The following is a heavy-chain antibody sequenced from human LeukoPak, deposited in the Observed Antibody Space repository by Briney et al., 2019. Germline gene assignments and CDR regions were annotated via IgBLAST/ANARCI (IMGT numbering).Heavy chain of an antibody. J-gene: IGHJ4*02. CDR2: INGSGGST. D-gene: IGHD6-19*01. V-gene: IGHV3-23*01. Sequence: GGSLRLSCAASGFTFSSYAMSWVRQAPGKGLEWVSAINGSGGSTYYADSVKGRFTISRDNSKNTLYLQMNSLRAEDTAVYYCAKDLRRSGFLAFDYWGQGTLVTVSS. CDR1: GFTFSSYA. CDR3: AKDLRRSGFLAFDY.